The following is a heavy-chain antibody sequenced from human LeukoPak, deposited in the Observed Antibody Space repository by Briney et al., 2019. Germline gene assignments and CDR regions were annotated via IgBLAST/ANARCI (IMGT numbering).Heavy chain of an antibody. D-gene: IGHD1-26*01. Sequence: PGGSLRLSCAASGFTFNSYAMSWVRQAPGKGLEWVSGISGSGGSTYYADSVKGRFTISRDNAKNSLYLQMNSLRAEDTAVYYCAISGSYQPVDYWGQGTLVTVSS. CDR2: ISGSGGST. CDR3: AISGSYQPVDY. CDR1: GFTFNSYA. V-gene: IGHV3-23*01. J-gene: IGHJ4*02.